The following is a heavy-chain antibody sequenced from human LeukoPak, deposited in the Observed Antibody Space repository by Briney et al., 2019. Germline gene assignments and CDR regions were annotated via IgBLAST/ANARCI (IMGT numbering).Heavy chain of an antibody. CDR1: GFTVNNNY. J-gene: IGHJ4*02. CDR2: IYSGGYT. Sequence: GGSLRLSCAASGFTVNNNYMSWVRQAPGRGLEWVSVIYSGGYTYYAGSVKGRFTISRDNSKNTLYLQMNSLRAEDTAVYYCASAIGSIWYEFDYWGQGTLVTVPS. V-gene: IGHV3-53*01. D-gene: IGHD6-13*01. CDR3: ASAIGSIWYEFDY.